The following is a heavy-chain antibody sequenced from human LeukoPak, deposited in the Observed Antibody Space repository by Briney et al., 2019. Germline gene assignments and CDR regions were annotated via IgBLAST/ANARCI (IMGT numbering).Heavy chain of an antibody. J-gene: IGHJ4*02. CDR2: IIPIFGTA. CDR1: GGTFSSYA. CDR3: ARVALRTVVVTATSYYFGY. D-gene: IGHD2-21*02. Sequence: SVKVSCKASGGTFSSYAISWVRQAPGQGLEWMGGIIPIFGTANYAQKFQGRVTITADESTSTAYMELSSLRSEDTAVYYCARVALRTVVVTATSYYFGYWGQGTLVTVSS. V-gene: IGHV1-69*13.